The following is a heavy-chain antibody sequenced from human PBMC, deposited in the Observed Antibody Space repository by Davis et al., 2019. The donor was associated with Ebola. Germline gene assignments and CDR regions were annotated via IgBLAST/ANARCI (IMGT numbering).Heavy chain of an antibody. D-gene: IGHD1-7*01. CDR1: GFTFSSYW. Sequence: GESLKISCAASGFTFSSYWMSWVRQAPGKGLEWVANIKQDGSEKYYVDSVKGRFTISRDNAKNSLYLQMNSLRIEDTALYYCAKDALIGTTSGTGMDVWGRGTMVTVSS. CDR2: IKQDGSEK. V-gene: IGHV3-7*03. CDR3: AKDALIGTTSGTGMDV. J-gene: IGHJ6*02.